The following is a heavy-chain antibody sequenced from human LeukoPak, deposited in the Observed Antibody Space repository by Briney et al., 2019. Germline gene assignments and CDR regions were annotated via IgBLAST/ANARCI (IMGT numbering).Heavy chain of an antibody. V-gene: IGHV3-21*01. CDR2: ISSSSYI. D-gene: IGHD6-19*01. CDR1: GFTFSSYE. CDR3: AKDRVAVAVNWFDP. J-gene: IGHJ5*02. Sequence: GGSLRLSCAASGFTFSSYEMNWVRQAPGKGLEWVSSISSSSYIYYADSVKGRFTISRDNSKNTLYLQMNSLRAEDTAVYYCAKDRVAVAVNWFDPWGQGTLVTVSS.